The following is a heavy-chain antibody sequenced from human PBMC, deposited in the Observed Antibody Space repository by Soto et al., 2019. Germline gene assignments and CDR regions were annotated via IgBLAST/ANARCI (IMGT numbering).Heavy chain of an antibody. J-gene: IGHJ6*02. CDR1: GFSLSTGGVG. Sequence: QITLKESGPSLVKPTQTLTLTCTFSGFSLSTGGVGVGWIRQPPGKALEWLALISWADDKRYSPSLRSRLTVTKDTTKNQVVLTMTNMDPVDTATYYCAHSRCGGDCLQSYSSHYYYGMDVWGQGTTVTVSS. CDR3: AHSRCGGDCLQSYSSHYYYGMDV. V-gene: IGHV2-5*02. D-gene: IGHD2-21*02. CDR2: ISWADDK.